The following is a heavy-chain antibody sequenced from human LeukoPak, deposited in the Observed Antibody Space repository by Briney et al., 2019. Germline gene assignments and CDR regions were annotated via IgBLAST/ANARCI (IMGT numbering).Heavy chain of an antibody. CDR1: GFTFDDYA. CDR2: ISWNSGSI. Sequence: GGSLRLSCAASGFTFDDYAMHWVRQAPGKGLEWVSGISWNSGSIGYADSVKGRFTISRDNAKNSLYLQMNSLRAEDTALYYCAKEPRGAAAGTFDYWGQGTLVTVSS. J-gene: IGHJ4*02. D-gene: IGHD6-13*01. V-gene: IGHV3-9*01. CDR3: AKEPRGAAAGTFDY.